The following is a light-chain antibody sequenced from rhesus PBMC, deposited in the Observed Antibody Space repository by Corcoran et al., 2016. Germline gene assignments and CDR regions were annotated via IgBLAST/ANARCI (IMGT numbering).Light chain of an antibody. CDR2: QVA. V-gene: IGKV2-65*01. J-gene: IGKJ2*01. Sequence: DVVMTQSPLSLPITPGQPASISCRSSQSLVHSNGNNYLSWYQQKPGQPPRRLIDQVANRDSGVPDRFSGRGAGTDVTLKISRVEAEDVGVYYCGQGTNVPYSFGQGTKVEIK. CDR3: GQGTNVPYS. CDR1: QSLVHSNGNNY.